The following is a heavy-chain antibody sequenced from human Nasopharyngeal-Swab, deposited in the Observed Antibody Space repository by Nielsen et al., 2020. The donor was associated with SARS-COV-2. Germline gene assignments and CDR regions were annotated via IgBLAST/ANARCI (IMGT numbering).Heavy chain of an antibody. J-gene: IGHJ4*02. CDR3: ARSRYSYGSYFDS. D-gene: IGHD5-18*01. Sequence: GESLKISCVASGFTFSIDGMNWVRQAPGKGLEWVSYITCTGTIYFADSVKGRFTISRDNTKNSLYLQMNSLRAEDTAVYYCARSRYSYGSYFDSWGQGTLVTVSS. CDR2: ITCTGTI. V-gene: IGHV3-48*04. CDR1: GFTFSIDG.